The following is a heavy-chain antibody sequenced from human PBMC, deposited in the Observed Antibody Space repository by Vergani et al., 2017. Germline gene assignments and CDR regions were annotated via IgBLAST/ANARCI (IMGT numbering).Heavy chain of an antibody. J-gene: IGHJ4*02. CDR3: ARGSPYCSSTSCYNPFDY. V-gene: IGHV4-39*07. D-gene: IGHD2-2*02. Sequence: QLQLQESGPGLVKPSETLSLTCTVSGGSISSSSYYWGWIRQPPGKGLEWIGSIYYSGSTYYNPSLKSRVTISVDPSKNQFSLKLSSVTAADTAVYYCARGSPYCSSTSCYNPFDYWGQGTLVTVSS. CDR2: IYYSGST. CDR1: GGSISSSSYY.